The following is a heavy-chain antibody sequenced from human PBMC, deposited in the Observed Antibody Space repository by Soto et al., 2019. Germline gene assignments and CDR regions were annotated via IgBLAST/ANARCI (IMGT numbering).Heavy chain of an antibody. CDR3: ARGPTWGTVLYYFDY. Sequence: SVKVSCKASGGTFSSYAISWVRQAPGQGLEWMGGIIPIFGTANYAQKFQGRVTITADESTSTAYMELSSLRSEDTAVYYCARGPTWGTVLYYFDYWGQGTLVTVSS. J-gene: IGHJ4*02. D-gene: IGHD4-17*01. CDR1: GGTFSSYA. V-gene: IGHV1-69*13. CDR2: IIPIFGTA.